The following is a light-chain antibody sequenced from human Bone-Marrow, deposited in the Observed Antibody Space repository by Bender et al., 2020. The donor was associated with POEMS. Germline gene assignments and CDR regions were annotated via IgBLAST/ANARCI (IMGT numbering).Light chain of an antibody. CDR2: DVS. CDR3: TSYTSNNTPWV. CDR1: SSDLSGYNY. V-gene: IGLV2-14*03. J-gene: IGLJ3*02. Sequence: QSALTQPASVSGSPGQSITITCTGASSDLSGYNYVSWYQQHPGKAPKLMIYDVSNRPSGVSNRFSGSKSGNTASLTISGLQTEDEAHYYCTSYTSNNTPWVFGGGTKLTVL.